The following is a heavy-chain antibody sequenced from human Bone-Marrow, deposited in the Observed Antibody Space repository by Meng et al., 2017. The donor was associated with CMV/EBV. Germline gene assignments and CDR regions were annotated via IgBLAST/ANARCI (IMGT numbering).Heavy chain of an antibody. D-gene: IGHD6-13*01. J-gene: IGHJ5*02. CDR2: IYSGGST. CDR1: GITVGSNY. CDR3: AREVLSAAGICWFDP. Sequence: SGITVGSNYSSWVRQAPGKGLEWVSVIYSGGSTYYADSVKGRFTISRDNSKNTLYLQMNSLRAEDTAVYYCAREVLSAAGICWFDPWGQGTLVTVSS. V-gene: IGHV3-66*02.